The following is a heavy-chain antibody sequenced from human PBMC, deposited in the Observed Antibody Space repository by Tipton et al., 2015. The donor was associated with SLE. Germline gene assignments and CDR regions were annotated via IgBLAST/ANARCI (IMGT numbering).Heavy chain of an antibody. J-gene: IGHJ6*02. D-gene: IGHD3-3*01. V-gene: IGHV1-18*04. CDR3: AREGDYDFWSGSNYYYGMDV. Sequence: QLVQSGAEVKKPGASVKVSCKASGYTFTTYGISWVRQAPGQGLEWMGWISAYNGNTNYAQKFQGRVTITADKSTSTAYMELSSLRSEDTAVYYCAREGDYDFWSGSNYYYGMDVWGQGTTVTVSS. CDR2: ISAYNGNT. CDR1: GYTFTTYG.